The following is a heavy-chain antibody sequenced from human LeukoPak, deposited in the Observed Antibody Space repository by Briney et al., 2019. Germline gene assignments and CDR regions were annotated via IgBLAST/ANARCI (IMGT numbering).Heavy chain of an antibody. CDR3: AKDETYYYDSSGYYRGSYFDY. D-gene: IGHD3-22*01. CDR1: GFTFSSYS. J-gene: IGHJ4*02. Sequence: GGSLRLSCAASGFTFSSYSMSWVRQAPGKGLEWVSAISSSGGSTYYADSVKGRFTISRDNSKNTLYLQMNSLRAEDTAVYYCAKDETYYYDSSGYYRGSYFDYWGQGTLVTVSS. V-gene: IGHV3-23*01. CDR2: ISSSGGST.